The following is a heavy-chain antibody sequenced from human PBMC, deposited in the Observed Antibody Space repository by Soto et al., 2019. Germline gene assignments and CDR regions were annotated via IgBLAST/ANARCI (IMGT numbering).Heavy chain of an antibody. D-gene: IGHD3-16*01. CDR1: GFTFRSYV. CDR2: TSYDGSNN. Sequence: QVQLVESGGGVVQPGTSLRLSCVGSGFTFRSYVIHWVRQAPGKGLEWVALTSYDGSNNFYGDSAKGRFTISRHNSRNTVELQMDSLRFDDTALYYCARWGTTGGLDVWGQGTLVSVSS. J-gene: IGHJ4*02. CDR3: ARWGTTGGLDV. V-gene: IGHV3-33*05.